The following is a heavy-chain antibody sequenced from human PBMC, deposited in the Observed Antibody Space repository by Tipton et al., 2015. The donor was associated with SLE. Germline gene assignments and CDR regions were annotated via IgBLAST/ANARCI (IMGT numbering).Heavy chain of an antibody. CDR1: GGSISSYF. Sequence: TLSLTCTVSGGSISSYFWSWIRQPPGKGLEWIGYIYYDGTTNYNPSLKSRVTILVDTSKNQFSLNLNSVTTTDTAVYYCARTSDRALENWFDPWGQGTLVTVSS. V-gene: IGHV4-59*08. CDR2: IYYDGTT. D-gene: IGHD1-1*01. J-gene: IGHJ5*02. CDR3: ARTSDRALENWFDP.